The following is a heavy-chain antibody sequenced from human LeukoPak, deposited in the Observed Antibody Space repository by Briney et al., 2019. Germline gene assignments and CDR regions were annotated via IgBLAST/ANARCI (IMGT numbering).Heavy chain of an antibody. CDR3: ARTYHYDSSGYSTAFDY. V-gene: IGHV5-51*01. J-gene: IGHJ4*02. D-gene: IGHD3-22*01. CDR2: IYPGDSDT. CDR1: GYSFTSYW. Sequence: GESLKISCKGSGYSFTSYWIGWVRQMPGKGLEWMGIIYPGDSDTRYSPSFQGQVTISADKSISTAYLQWSSLKASDTAMYYCARTYHYDSSGYSTAFDYWGQGTLVTVSS.